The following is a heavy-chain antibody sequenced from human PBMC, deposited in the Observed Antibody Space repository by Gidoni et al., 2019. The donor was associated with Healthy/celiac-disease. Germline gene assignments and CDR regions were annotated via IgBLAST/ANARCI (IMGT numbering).Heavy chain of an antibody. V-gene: IGHV4-39*01. D-gene: IGHD1-26*01. CDR3: ATGDIVGATEQENAFDI. CDR2: IYYSGST. CDR1: GGSISSSSYY. J-gene: IGHJ3*02. Sequence: QLQLQESGPGLVKPSETLSLTCTVSGGSISSSSYYWGWIRQPPGKGLEWIGSIYYSGSTYYNPSLKSRVTISVDTSKNQFSLKLSSVTAADTAVYYCATGDIVGATEQENAFDIWGQGTMVTVSS.